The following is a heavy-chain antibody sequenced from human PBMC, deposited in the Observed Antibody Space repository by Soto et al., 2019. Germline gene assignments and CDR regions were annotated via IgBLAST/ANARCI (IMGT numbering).Heavy chain of an antibody. CDR3: ARIAYYDSSGYYDEDAFDI. Sequence: SETLSLTCTFSCGSIISGGYYWSWIRQHPGKGLEWIGYIYYSGSTYYNPSLKSRVTISVDTSKNQFSLKLSSVTAADTAVYYCARIAYYDSSGYYDEDAFDIWGQGTMVTVSS. CDR2: IYYSGST. V-gene: IGHV4-31*03. J-gene: IGHJ3*02. CDR1: CGSIISGGYY. D-gene: IGHD3-22*01.